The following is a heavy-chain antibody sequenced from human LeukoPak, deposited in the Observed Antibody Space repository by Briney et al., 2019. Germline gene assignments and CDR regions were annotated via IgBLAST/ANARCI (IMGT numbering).Heavy chain of an antibody. CDR2: ISSSSSYI. J-gene: IGHJ3*02. CDR1: GFTFSSYS. D-gene: IGHD3-16*01. CDR3: ARLGGLPRGAFDI. Sequence: PGRSLRLSCAASGFTFSSYSMNWVRQAPGEGLEWVSSISSSSSYIYYADSVKGRFTISRDSAKNSLYLQMNSLRAEDTAVYYCARLGGLPRGAFDIWGQGTMVTVSS. V-gene: IGHV3-21*01.